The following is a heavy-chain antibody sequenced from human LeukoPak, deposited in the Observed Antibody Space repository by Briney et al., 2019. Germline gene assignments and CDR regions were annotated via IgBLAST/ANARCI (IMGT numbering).Heavy chain of an antibody. D-gene: IGHD6-19*01. CDR1: GFTVSSNY. Sequence: GGSLRLSCAASGFTVSSNYMSWVRQAPGKGLEWVSVIYSGGSTYYADSVKGRFTISRDNSKNTLYLQMNSLRAEDTAVYYCARVSVAGMGGVFDYWGQGTLVTVSS. CDR3: ARVSVAGMGGVFDY. CDR2: IYSGGST. V-gene: IGHV3-53*01. J-gene: IGHJ4*02.